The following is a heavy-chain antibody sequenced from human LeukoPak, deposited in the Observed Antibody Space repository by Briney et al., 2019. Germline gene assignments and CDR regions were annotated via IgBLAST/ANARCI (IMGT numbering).Heavy chain of an antibody. V-gene: IGHV3-21*01. CDR1: GFTFSSYS. CDR3: ASLVPYDYVWGSYRKAYYFDY. Sequence: GGSLRLSCAASGFTFSSYSMTWVRQAPGKGLEWVSSISSSSSYIYYADSVKGRFTISRDNAKNSLYLQMNSLRAEDTAVYYCASLVPYDYVWGSYRKAYYFDYWGQGTLVTVSS. J-gene: IGHJ4*02. CDR2: ISSSSSYI. D-gene: IGHD3-16*02.